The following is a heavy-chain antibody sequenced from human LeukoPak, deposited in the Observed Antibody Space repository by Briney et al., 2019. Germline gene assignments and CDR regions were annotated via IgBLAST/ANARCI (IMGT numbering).Heavy chain of an antibody. J-gene: IGHJ1*01. CDR1: GGSISSGSYY. V-gene: IGHV4-61*02. Sequence: SETLSLTCTVSGGSISSGSYYWSRIRQPAGKGLEWIGRIYTSGSTNYNPSLKSRVTISVDTSKNQFSLKLRSVTAADTAVYYCARVVQSTDSSGFYLPEYFQHWGQGTLVTVSS. CDR3: ARVVQSTDSSGFYLPEYFQH. CDR2: IYTSGST. D-gene: IGHD3-22*01.